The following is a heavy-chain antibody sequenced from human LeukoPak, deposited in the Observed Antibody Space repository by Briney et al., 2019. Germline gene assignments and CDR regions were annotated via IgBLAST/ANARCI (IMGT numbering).Heavy chain of an antibody. CDR1: GGSISSGGYY. CDR3: AREDYDSSGYYYGTY. V-gene: IGHV4-61*08. CDR2: IYYSGST. Sequence: PSQTLSLTCTVSGGSISSGGYYWSWIRQPPGKGLEWIGYIYYSGSTNYNPSLKSRVTISVDTSKNQFSLKLSSVTAADTAVYYCAREDYDSSGYYYGTYWGQGTLVTVSS. D-gene: IGHD3-22*01. J-gene: IGHJ4*02.